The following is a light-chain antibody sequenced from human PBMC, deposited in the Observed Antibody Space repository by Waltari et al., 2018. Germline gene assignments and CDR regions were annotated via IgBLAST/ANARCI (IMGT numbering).Light chain of an antibody. CDR1: ERVSNS. CDR2: RAS. V-gene: IGKV3-15*01. J-gene: IGKJ1*01. Sequence: EIVMTQSPATLSVSPGERVTLSCRASERVSNSLAWYQQKLGQPPRLLVSRASTRATGIPDRFSASGSGTEFTLTIDSLQSEDFAVYICQQYNNLPQTFGRGTKVEIK. CDR3: QQYNNLPQT.